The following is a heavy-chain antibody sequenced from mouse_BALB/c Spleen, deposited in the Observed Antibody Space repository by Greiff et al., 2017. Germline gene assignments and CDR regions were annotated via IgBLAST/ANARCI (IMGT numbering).Heavy chain of an antibody. CDR3: TRGGSNYDFLDD. CDR1: GFTFSSYG. D-gene: IGHD2-5*01. Sequence: EVHLVESGGGLVQPGGSRKLSCAASGFTFSSYGMPWVRQTPDKRLELVATINSKGGSTYYPDSVRGRFTISRDNAKNTLYLQISSLKSEDTALYYCTRGGSNYDFLDDWGQGTTLTVSS. V-gene: IGHV5-6-3*01. J-gene: IGHJ2*01. CDR2: INSKGGST.